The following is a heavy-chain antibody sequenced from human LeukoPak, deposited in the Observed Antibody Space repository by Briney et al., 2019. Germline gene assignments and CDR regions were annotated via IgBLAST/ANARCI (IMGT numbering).Heavy chain of an antibody. CDR1: GYSFTSYW. J-gene: IGHJ5*02. D-gene: IGHD3-10*01. V-gene: IGHV5-51*01. CDR3: ARLKTTYGSGSYKVDWFDP. Sequence: GESLKISCKGSGYSFTSYWIGWVRQMPGKGLEWMGIIYPGDSDTRYSPSFQGQVTISADKSISTAYLQWSSLKASDTAMYYCARLKTTYGSGSYKVDWFDPWGQGTLVTVSS. CDR2: IYPGDSDT.